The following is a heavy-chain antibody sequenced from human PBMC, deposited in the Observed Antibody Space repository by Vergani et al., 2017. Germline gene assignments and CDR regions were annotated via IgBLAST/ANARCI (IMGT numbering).Heavy chain of an antibody. J-gene: IGHJ5*02. D-gene: IGHD1-26*01. CDR1: GFTFSSYA. V-gene: IGHV3-9*01. CDR2: ISWNSGSI. CDR3: ARDDLPHELYSGSFDP. Sequence: EVQLLESGGGLVQPGGSLRLSCAASGFTFSSYAMSWVRQAPGKGLEWVSGISWNSGSIGYADSVKGRFTISRDNAKNSLYLQMNSLRAEDTALYYCARDDLPHELYSGSFDPWGQGTLVTVSS.